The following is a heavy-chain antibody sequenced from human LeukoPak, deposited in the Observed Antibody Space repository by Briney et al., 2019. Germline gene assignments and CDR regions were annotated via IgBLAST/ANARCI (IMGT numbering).Heavy chain of an antibody. CDR2: ISSSSTYI. CDR1: GFTFSSYS. J-gene: IGHJ6*04. Sequence: GGSLRLSCVASGFTFSSYSMNWVRQAPGKGLEWVSSISSSSTYIYYADSVKGRFTISRDNAKNSLYLQMNSLRAEDTAVYYCARLAAAGTRHYGMDVWGKGTTVTVSS. D-gene: IGHD6-13*01. V-gene: IGHV3-21*01. CDR3: ARLAAAGTRHYGMDV.